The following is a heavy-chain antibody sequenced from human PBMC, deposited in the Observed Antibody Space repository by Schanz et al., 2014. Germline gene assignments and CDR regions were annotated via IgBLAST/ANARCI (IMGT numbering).Heavy chain of an antibody. CDR1: GFTFSSNS. V-gene: IGHV3-48*01. Sequence: EVQLVQSGGGLVQPGGSLRLSCAASGFTFSSNSMNWVRQAPGKGLEWISYIGSSSSRIDHADSVKGRFTISRDNAKNSLYLQMNSLRAEDTAVYYCAKGSRSGSKVMDVWGKGTTVTVSS. D-gene: IGHD3-10*01. J-gene: IGHJ6*03. CDR2: IGSSSSRI. CDR3: AKGSRSGSKVMDV.